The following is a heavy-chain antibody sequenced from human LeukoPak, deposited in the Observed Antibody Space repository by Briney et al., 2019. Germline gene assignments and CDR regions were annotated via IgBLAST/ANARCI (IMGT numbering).Heavy chain of an antibody. V-gene: IGHV1-2*02. Sequence: GASVKVSCKASGYTFTGYYMHWVRQAPGQGLEWMGWINPNSGGTNYAQKFQGRVTMTRDTSISTAYMELSRLRSDDTAVYYCARECSTSCYAYYYYGMDVWGQGTTVTVSS. D-gene: IGHD2-2*01. CDR1: GYTFTGYY. J-gene: IGHJ6*02. CDR2: INPNSGGT. CDR3: ARECSTSCYAYYYYGMDV.